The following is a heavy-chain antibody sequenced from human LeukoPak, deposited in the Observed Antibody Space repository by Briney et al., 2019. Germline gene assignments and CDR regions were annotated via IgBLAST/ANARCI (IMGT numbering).Heavy chain of an antibody. J-gene: IGHJ4*02. CDR1: GGSFSGYY. CDR2: INHSGST. CDR3: ARGEGGNYHFQIDY. V-gene: IGHV4-34*01. D-gene: IGHD4-23*01. Sequence: PSETLSLTCAVYGGSFSGYYWSWIRQPPGKGLEWIGEINHSGSTNYNPSLKSRVTISVDTSKNQFSLKLSSVTAADTAVYYCARGEGGNYHFQIDYWGQGTLVTVSS.